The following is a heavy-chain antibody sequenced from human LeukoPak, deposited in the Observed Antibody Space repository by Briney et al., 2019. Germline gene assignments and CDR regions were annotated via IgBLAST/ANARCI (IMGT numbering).Heavy chain of an antibody. D-gene: IGHD6-13*01. CDR2: ISYDDGSNK. Sequence: GKSLRLSCAASGFTFSNYAIHWVRQAPGKGLEWVAIISYDDGSNKNYADSVKGRFTISRDNSKNTLYLQMNSLRAGDTSIYYCARQQLASYFFDYWGQGTLVTVSS. J-gene: IGHJ4*02. CDR1: GFTFSNYA. CDR3: ARQQLASYFFDY. V-gene: IGHV3-30-3*01.